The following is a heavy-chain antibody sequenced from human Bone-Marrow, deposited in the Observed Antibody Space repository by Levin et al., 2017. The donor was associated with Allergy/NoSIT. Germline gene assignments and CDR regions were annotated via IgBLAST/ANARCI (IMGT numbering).Heavy chain of an antibody. D-gene: IGHD7-27*01. Sequence: GESLKISCAASGFTFSSYSMNWVRQAPGKGLEWVSYISSSSSTIYYADSVKGRFTISRDNAKNSLYLQMNSLRDEDTAVYYCARFSHWGARGADYWGQGTLVTVSS. CDR1: GFTFSSYS. CDR2: ISSSSSTI. CDR3: ARFSHWGARGADY. J-gene: IGHJ4*02. V-gene: IGHV3-48*02.